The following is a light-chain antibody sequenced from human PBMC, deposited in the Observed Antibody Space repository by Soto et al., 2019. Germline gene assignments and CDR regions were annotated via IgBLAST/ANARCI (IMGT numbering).Light chain of an antibody. CDR3: QQYGRPLPLYS. V-gene: IGKV3-20*01. CDR2: GAS. J-gene: IGKJ2*01. Sequence: EIVLTQSPGTLSWSPGERATLSCRASQSVSSSYLAWYQQKPGQAPRLLISGASSNATGIPDRFSGSGSGTDFTLTISTLDPEDFAGYYCQQYGRPLPLYSFGQGTKLEIK. CDR1: QSVSSSY.